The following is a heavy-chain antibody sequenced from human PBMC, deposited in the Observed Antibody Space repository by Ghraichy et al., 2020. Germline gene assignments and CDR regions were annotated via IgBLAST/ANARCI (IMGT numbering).Heavy chain of an antibody. CDR1: GFTFSSYN. J-gene: IGHJ6*04. Sequence: LSLTCAASGFTFSSYNMNWVRQAPGKGLEWISYITSSSNTRSYADSVKGRFTISRDNAKKSLYLQMNSLRDEDTAVYFCAREPRYSSGWHYGMDVWGKGTTVTVSS. V-gene: IGHV3-48*02. CDR2: ITSSSNTR. CDR3: AREPRYSSGWHYGMDV. D-gene: IGHD6-19*01.